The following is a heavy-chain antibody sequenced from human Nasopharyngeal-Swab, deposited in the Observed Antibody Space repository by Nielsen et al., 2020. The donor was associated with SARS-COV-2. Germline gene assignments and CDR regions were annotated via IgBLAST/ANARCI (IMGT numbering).Heavy chain of an antibody. CDR2: TYYRSTWSS. J-gene: IGHJ5*02. Sequence: SQTLSLTCAISGDRIPNNSAAWGWIRHSPSRGLEWLGRTYYRSTWSSDYAESVKRRLTIYPETSKNQFSLHLSSVTPEDTAVYYCARGGWRSVFDPWGQGTLVTVSS. V-gene: IGHV6-1*01. CDR3: ARGGWRSVFDP. D-gene: IGHD6-19*01. CDR1: GDRIPNNSAA.